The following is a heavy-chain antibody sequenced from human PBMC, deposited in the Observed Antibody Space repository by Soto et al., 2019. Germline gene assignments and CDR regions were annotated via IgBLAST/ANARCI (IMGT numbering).Heavy chain of an antibody. D-gene: IGHD3-10*01. V-gene: IGHV4-59*08. CDR1: GGSISSYY. J-gene: IGHJ6*03. Sequence: SETLSLTCTVSGGSISSYYWSRIRQPPGKGLEWIGYIYYSGSTNYNPSLKSRVTISVDTSKNQFSLKLSSVTAADTSVYYCARRKAYYGSGSSYYYYYMDVWGKGTTVTVSS. CDR2: IYYSGST. CDR3: ARRKAYYGSGSSYYYYYMDV.